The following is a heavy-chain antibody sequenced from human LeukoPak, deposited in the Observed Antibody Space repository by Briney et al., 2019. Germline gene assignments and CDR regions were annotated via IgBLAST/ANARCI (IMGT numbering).Heavy chain of an antibody. J-gene: IGHJ4*02. Sequence: RHGESLKISCAASGFTFNSYWMSWVRQAPGKGLEWVANIKQDGSEKYYVDSVKGRFTISRDNAKNSLYLQMNSLRAEDTAVYYCASVREWQLQNAPFDYWGQGTLVTVSS. CDR1: GFTFNSYW. CDR2: IKQDGSEK. CDR3: ASVREWQLQNAPFDY. V-gene: IGHV3-7*01. D-gene: IGHD2-15*01.